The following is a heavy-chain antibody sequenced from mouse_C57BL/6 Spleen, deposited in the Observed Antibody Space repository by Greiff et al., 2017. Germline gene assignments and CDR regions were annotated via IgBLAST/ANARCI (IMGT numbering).Heavy chain of an antibody. Sequence: VKLVESGAELVKPGASVKISCKASGYAFSSYWMNWVKQRPGKGLEWIGQIYPGDGDTNYNGKFKGKATLTADKSSSTAYMQLSSLTSEDSAVYFCARGGDYDPFAYWGQGTLVTVSA. CDR2: IYPGDGDT. J-gene: IGHJ3*01. CDR3: ARGGDYDPFAY. V-gene: IGHV1-80*01. CDR1: GYAFSSYW. D-gene: IGHD2-4*01.